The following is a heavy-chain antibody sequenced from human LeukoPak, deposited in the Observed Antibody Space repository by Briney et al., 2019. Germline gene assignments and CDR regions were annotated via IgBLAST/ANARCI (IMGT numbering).Heavy chain of an antibody. CDR2: TSGNGGTT. D-gene: IGHD6-19*01. V-gene: IGHV3-23*01. CDR1: GFSFSSYA. J-gene: IGHJ4*02. CDR3: AKAPLVGSGWYQVGYFDY. Sequence: PGGSLRLSCAASGFSFSSYAMTWVRQAPGKGLKWVSITSGNGGTTHYADSVKGRFTISRDNSKNTLYLQMNSLRAEDTAVYYCAKAPLVGSGWYQVGYFDYWGQGTLVTVSS.